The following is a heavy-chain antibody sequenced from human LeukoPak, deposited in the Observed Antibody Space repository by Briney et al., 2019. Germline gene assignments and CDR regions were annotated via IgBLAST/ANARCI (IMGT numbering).Heavy chain of an antibody. CDR2: INTNTGNP. Sequence: EWMGWINTNTGNPTYAQGFTGRFVFSLDTSVSTAYLQISSLKAEDTAVYYCARGDAFDIWGQGTMVTVSS. V-gene: IGHV7-4-1*02. CDR3: ARGDAFDI. J-gene: IGHJ3*02.